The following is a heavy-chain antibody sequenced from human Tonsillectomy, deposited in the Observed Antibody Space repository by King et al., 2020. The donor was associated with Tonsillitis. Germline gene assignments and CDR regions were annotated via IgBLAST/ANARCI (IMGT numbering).Heavy chain of an antibody. V-gene: IGHV3-48*01. J-gene: IGHJ1*01. D-gene: IGHD3-3*01. CDR1: GFTFSSYS. CDR2: ISTTGTII. Sequence: VQLVESGGGLVQPGGSLRLSCIDSGFTFSSYSINWVRQAPGKGLEWVSYISTTGTIIYYADSVKGRFTISRDNAKNSLYLQMNSLRAEDTAVYYCARDDRGSGYWFFQHWGQGTLVTVSS. CDR3: ARDDRGSGYWFFQH.